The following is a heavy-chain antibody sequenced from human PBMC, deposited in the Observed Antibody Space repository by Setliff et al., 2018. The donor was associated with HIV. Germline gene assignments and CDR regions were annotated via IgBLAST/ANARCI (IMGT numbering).Heavy chain of an antibody. CDR2: INQDGSEK. J-gene: IGHJ4*02. V-gene: IGHV3-7*01. D-gene: IGHD6-19*01. CDR3: ARDYWVAGLDY. CDR1: GFTVSSNY. Sequence: GGSLRLSCAASGFTVSSNYMSWVRQAPGKGLEWVANINQDGSEKNYVDSLKGRFTISRDTAKNSLYLQMNSLSVEDTAVYYCARDYWVAGLDYWGQGTLVTVSS.